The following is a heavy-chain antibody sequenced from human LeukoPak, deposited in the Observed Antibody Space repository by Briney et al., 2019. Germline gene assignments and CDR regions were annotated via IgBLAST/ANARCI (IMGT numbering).Heavy chain of an antibody. CDR3: ARLGSGTYETDC. CDR1: GFTFNSNS. Sequence: GGSLRLSCAASGFTFNSNSMNWVHQAPGKGLEWVSAITRSGGSTFYADSVKGRFTTSRDNSKNTLHLQMNSLRAEDTALYYCARLGSGTYETDCWGQGTLVAVSS. J-gene: IGHJ4*02. V-gene: IGHV3-23*01. D-gene: IGHD1-26*01. CDR2: ITRSGGST.